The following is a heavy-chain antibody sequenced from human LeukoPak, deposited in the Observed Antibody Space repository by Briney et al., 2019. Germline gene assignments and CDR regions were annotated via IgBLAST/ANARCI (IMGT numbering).Heavy chain of an antibody. CDR3: ARDLGPEYSSSSGGFWFDP. V-gene: IGHV3-21*01. D-gene: IGHD6-6*01. J-gene: IGHJ5*02. CDR2: ISSSSSYI. Sequence: GGSLRLSCAASGFTFSSYSMNWVRQAPGKGLEWVSSISSSSSYIYYADSVKGRFTISRDNAKNSLYLQMSSLRAEDTAVYYCARDLGPEYSSSSGGFWFDPWGQGTLVTVSS. CDR1: GFTFSSYS.